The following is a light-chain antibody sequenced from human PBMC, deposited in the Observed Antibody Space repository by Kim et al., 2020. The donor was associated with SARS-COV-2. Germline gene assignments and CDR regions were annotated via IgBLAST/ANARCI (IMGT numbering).Light chain of an antibody. V-gene: IGLV3-1*01. CDR3: QAWDSSTENV. CDR1: KLGDKY. J-gene: IGLJ1*01. Sequence: VSPGQTASITCSGEKLGDKYACWYQQKPGQAPVLVIYQDSKRPSGIPERFSGSNSGNTATLTISGTQAMDEADYYCQAWDSSTENVFGTGTKVTVL. CDR2: QDS.